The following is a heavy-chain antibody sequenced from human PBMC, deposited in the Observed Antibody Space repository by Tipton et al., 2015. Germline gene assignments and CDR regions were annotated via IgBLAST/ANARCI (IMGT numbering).Heavy chain of an antibody. Sequence: TLSLTCTVSGGSISSGKYYWSWIRQHPGKGLEWIGYIYYSGNTYYNPSLKSRVTISVDTSKSQFSLKLTSVTAADTAVYYCARVKVATMLYYFDYWGQGTLVTVSP. V-gene: IGHV4-31*03. CDR1: GGSISSGKYY. CDR3: ARVKVATMLYYFDY. CDR2: IYYSGNT. D-gene: IGHD5-12*01. J-gene: IGHJ4*02.